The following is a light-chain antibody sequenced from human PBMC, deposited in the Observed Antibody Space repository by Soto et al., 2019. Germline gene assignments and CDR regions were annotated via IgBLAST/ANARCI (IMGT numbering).Light chain of an antibody. Sequence: DIQMTQSPSILSASVGDRVTITCRASQSISPWLAWYQQKPGKAPKVLIYKASSLESGVPSRFSGSGSGTEFTLIINSLQPDDFATYYCQQYKTFFRTFGQGTKVEIK. J-gene: IGKJ1*01. CDR1: QSISPW. CDR3: QQYKTFFRT. CDR2: KAS. V-gene: IGKV1-5*03.